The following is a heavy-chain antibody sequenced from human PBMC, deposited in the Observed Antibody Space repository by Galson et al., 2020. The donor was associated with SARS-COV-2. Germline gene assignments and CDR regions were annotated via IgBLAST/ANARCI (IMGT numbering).Heavy chain of an antibody. Sequence: GGSLRLSCAASGFTFSSYSMNWVRQAPGKGLEWVSYISSSSSTIYYADSVKGRFTISRDNAKNSLYLQMNSLRAEDTAVYYCASLFGVVIKDYYYYGMDVWGQGTTVTVSS. CDR2: ISSSSSTI. CDR1: GFTFSSYS. J-gene: IGHJ6*02. V-gene: IGHV3-48*04. CDR3: ASLFGVVIKDYYYYGMDV. D-gene: IGHD3-3*01.